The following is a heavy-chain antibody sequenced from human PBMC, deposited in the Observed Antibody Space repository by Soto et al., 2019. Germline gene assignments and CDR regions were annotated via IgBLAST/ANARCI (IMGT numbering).Heavy chain of an antibody. CDR1: GYTFTNHG. J-gene: IGHJ6*02. CDR3: ATQGGYDKAHKYYYGMDV. CDR2: IIPILGIA. D-gene: IGHD5-12*01. Sequence: GASVKVSCKASGYTFTNHGISWVRPAPGQGLEWMGRIIPILGIANYAQKFQGRVTITADKSTSTAYMELSSLRSEDTAVYYCATQGGYDKAHKYYYGMDVWGQGTTVTVSS. V-gene: IGHV1-69*04.